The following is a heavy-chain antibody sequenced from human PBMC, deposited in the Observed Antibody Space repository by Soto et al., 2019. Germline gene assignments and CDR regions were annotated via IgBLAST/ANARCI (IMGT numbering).Heavy chain of an antibody. J-gene: IGHJ5*02. V-gene: IGHV4-59*01. CDR1: GGSISSYY. Sequence: SETLSLTCTVSGGSISSYYWSWIRQPPGKGLEWIGYIYYSGSTNYNPSLKSRVTISVDTSKNQFSLKLSSVTAADTAVYYCARGGIVVVVAANNWFDPWGQGTLVTVSS. CDR3: ARGGIVVVVAANNWFDP. D-gene: IGHD2-15*01. CDR2: IYYSGST.